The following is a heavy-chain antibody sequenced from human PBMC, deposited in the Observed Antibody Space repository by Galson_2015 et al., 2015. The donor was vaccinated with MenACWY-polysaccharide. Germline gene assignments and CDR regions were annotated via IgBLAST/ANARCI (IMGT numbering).Heavy chain of an antibody. CDR3: ARGGSGWYVDY. J-gene: IGHJ4*02. CDR2: IWYDGSNK. CDR1: GFTFSSYG. V-gene: IGHV3-33*01. Sequence: SLRLSCAASGFTFSSYGMHWVRQAPGKGLEWVAVIWYDGSNKYYADSVKGRFTISRDNSKNTLYLQMNSLRAEDTAVYYCARGGSGWYVDYWGQGTLVTVSS. D-gene: IGHD6-19*01.